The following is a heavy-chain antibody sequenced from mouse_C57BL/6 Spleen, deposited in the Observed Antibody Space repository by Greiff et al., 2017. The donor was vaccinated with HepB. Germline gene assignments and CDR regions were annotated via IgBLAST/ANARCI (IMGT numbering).Heavy chain of an antibody. D-gene: IGHD1-2*01. J-gene: IGHJ2*01. Sequence: VQGVESGAELVRPGASVTLSCKASGYTFTDYEMHWVKQTPVHGLEWIGAIDPETGGTAYNQKFKGKAILTADKSSSTAYMELRSLTSEDSAVYYCTRPTASDYWGQGTTLTVSS. CDR1: GYTFTDYE. CDR2: IDPETGGT. V-gene: IGHV1-15*01. CDR3: TRPTASDY.